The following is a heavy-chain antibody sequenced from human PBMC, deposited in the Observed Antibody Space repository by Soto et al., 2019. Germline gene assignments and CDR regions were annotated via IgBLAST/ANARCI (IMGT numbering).Heavy chain of an antibody. V-gene: IGHV3-72*01. CDR1: GFTFSDHY. Sequence: GGSLRLSCAASGFTFSDHYMDWVRQAPGQGLEWVGRTRNRARSYTTEYAASVKGRFTGSRDDSKNPRYLQMNSLQTEDTAVYYCARGGVVVPAAMDYWGLGTLVPVSS. CDR2: TRNRARSYTT. D-gene: IGHD2-2*01. CDR3: ARGGVVVPAAMDY. J-gene: IGHJ4*02.